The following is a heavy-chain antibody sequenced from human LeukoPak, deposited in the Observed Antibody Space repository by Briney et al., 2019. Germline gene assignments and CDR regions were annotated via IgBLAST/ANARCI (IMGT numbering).Heavy chain of an antibody. V-gene: IGHV3-23*01. CDR3: AKAAYFSSTSCSDEYYYYYYGMDV. CDR1: GFAFSSYA. D-gene: IGHD2-2*01. CDR2: ISGSGGST. Sequence: GGSLRLSCAASGFAFSSYAMSWVRQAPGKGLEWVSAISGSGGSTYYADSVKGRFTISRDNSKNTLYLQMNSLRAEDTAVYYCAKAAYFSSTSCSDEYYYYYYGMDVWGQGTTVTVSS. J-gene: IGHJ6*02.